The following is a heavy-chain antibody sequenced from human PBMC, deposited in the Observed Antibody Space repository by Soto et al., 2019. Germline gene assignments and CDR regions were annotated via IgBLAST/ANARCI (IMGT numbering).Heavy chain of an antibody. CDR2: LSGSSSYI. D-gene: IGHD3-10*01. CDR3: ARDWTFGKSHFDY. V-gene: IGHV3-21*01. CDR1: GFTFSDYH. Sequence: EVQLVESGGGLVKPGESLTLSCTASGFTFSDYHMNWVRQAPGKGLEWVSCLSGSSSYIYYADSVKGRFTISRDNAKNSLYLQMNSLRAEDTAVYYCARDWTFGKSHFDYWGQGSLVTVSS. J-gene: IGHJ4*02.